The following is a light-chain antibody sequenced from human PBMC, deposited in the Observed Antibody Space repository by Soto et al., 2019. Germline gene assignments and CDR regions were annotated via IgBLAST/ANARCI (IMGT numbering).Light chain of an antibody. CDR3: RPVYGPWE. CDR2: WAS. Sequence: DIVMTQSPDSLAVSLGERATINCKSSQSVLYSSNNKNYLTWYQQKPGQPPKLLIYWASTRESGVPDRFSGRGSGTDFTLPIRSLQAEDVAGYYFRPVYGPWEVGQGTKVE. V-gene: IGKV4-1*01. CDR1: QSVLYSSNNKNY. J-gene: IGKJ1*01.